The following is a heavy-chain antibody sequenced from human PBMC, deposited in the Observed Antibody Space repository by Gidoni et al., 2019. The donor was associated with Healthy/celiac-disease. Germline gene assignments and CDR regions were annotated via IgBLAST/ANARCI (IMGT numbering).Heavy chain of an antibody. CDR1: GSTLADYA. V-gene: IGHV3-43*02. CDR3: AKDTSYYYGSGRYWIDY. CDR2: IGGDGGHT. D-gene: IGHD3-10*01. Sequence: EVKLVESGGGVVQPGGSVSLACAASGSTLADYAMHWFRRAPGKGLECVSLIGGDGGHTYYADSVKGRFTISRDNSKNSLYLQMNSLRTEDTALYYCAKDTSYYYGSGRYWIDYWGQGTLVTVSS. J-gene: IGHJ4*02.